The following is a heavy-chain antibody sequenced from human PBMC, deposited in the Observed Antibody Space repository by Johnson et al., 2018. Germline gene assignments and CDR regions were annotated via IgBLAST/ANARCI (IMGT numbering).Heavy chain of an antibody. J-gene: IGHJ6*03. V-gene: IGHV3-30*18. CDR3: AKDVIAGAYYDYYMDV. CDR2: TSYDGSNK. D-gene: IGHD6-13*01. Sequence: VQLVETGGGVVQPGRSLRLFCAASGFTFSSYGMHWVRQAPGKGLEWVAVTSYDGSNKYYADSVKGQFTLSRDNSKNTLYLQMNSLRAEDTAVYYCAKDVIAGAYYDYYMDVWGKGTTVTVSS. CDR1: GFTFSSYG.